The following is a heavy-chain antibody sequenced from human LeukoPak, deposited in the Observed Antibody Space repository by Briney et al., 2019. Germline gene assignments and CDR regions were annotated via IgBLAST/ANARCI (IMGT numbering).Heavy chain of an antibody. D-gene: IGHD1-26*01. CDR2: IYTSESPT. Sequence: SETLSLTCTVSGGSISSYYWSWIRQPAGKGLEWIGRIYTSESPTYYNPSLKSRVTISVDTSKNQFSLKLSSVTAADTAVYYCARDSEWELLWFDPWGQGTLVTVSS. V-gene: IGHV4-4*07. CDR3: ARDSEWELLWFDP. J-gene: IGHJ5*02. CDR1: GGSISSYY.